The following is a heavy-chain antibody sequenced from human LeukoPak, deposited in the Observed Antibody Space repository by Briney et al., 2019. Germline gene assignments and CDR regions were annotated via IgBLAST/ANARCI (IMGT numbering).Heavy chain of an antibody. CDR3: ASTQRILNYYESSGYLY. J-gene: IGHJ4*02. CDR2: ISSSSSYI. V-gene: IGHV3-21*01. D-gene: IGHD3-22*01. Sequence: GGSLRLSCAASGFTFSSYSMNWVRQSPGKGLEWVSSISSSSSYIYYADSVKGRFTISRDNAKNSLYLQMNSLRAEDTAVYYCASTQRILNYYESSGYLYWGQGTLVTVSS. CDR1: GFTFSSYS.